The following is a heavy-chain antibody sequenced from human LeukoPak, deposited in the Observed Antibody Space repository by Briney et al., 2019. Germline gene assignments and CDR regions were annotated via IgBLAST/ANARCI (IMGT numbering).Heavy chain of an antibody. J-gene: IGHJ5*02. D-gene: IGHD3-10*01. CDR3: ARDVTNYYGSGSLWFDP. CDR1: GGSISSYY. Sequence: SETLSLTCIVSGGSISSYYWSWIRQPPGKGLEWIGYIYYSGNINYTPSLKSRVTISVDTSKNQFSLNLTSVTAADTAVYYCARDVTNYYGSGSLWFDPWGQGTLVTVSS. CDR2: IYYSGNI. V-gene: IGHV4-59*12.